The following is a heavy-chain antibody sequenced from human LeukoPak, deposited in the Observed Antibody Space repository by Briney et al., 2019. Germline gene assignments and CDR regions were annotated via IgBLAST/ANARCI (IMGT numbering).Heavy chain of an antibody. D-gene: IGHD3-10*01. J-gene: IGHJ4*02. Sequence: SGGSLRLSCAASGFTFSDYYMSWIRQAPGKGLEWFSYISSSGTTIYYADSVQGRFTISRDNAKNSLYLQMNSLRAEDTAVYYCARGVAGGSGTPFDYWGQGTLVTVSS. CDR1: GFTFSDYY. V-gene: IGHV3-11*01. CDR3: ARGVAGGSGTPFDY. CDR2: ISSSGTTI.